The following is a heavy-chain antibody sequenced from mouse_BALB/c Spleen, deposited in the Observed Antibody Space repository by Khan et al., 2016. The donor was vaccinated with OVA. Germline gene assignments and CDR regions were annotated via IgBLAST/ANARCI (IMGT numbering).Heavy chain of an antibody. D-gene: IGHD1-2*01. CDR1: GYTCTNYV. CDR3: ARRDLHYYYFDY. J-gene: IGHJ2*01. Sequence: VQLKLSGPELVKPGASVKMSCKASGYTCTNYVLHWVKQKPGQGLEWIGYINPYNGGTKYNAKFKGKASLASDKSSITAYIDLSSRTSEDTAVYYCARRDLHYYYFDYWGQGTTLTLSS. V-gene: IGHV1S136*01. CDR2: INPYNGGT.